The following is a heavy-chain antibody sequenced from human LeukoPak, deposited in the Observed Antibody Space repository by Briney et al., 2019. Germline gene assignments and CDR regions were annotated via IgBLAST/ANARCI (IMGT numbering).Heavy chain of an antibody. CDR2: INPITGRT. D-gene: IGHD1-26*01. Sequence: GASVKVSCKASGYTFTDYYMHWVRQAPGQGFEWMGIINPITGRTSYAQEFQGRVTMTRDTSTSTFYVALSSLRSEDTAVYYCARPSGVGATLYYFDQWGQGTLVTVSS. CDR1: GYTFTDYY. CDR3: ARPSGVGATLYYFDQ. V-gene: IGHV1-46*01. J-gene: IGHJ4*02.